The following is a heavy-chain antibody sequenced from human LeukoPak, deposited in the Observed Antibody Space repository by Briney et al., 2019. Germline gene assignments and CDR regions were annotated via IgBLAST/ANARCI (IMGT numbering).Heavy chain of an antibody. D-gene: IGHD2-2*01. V-gene: IGHV3-23*01. J-gene: IGHJ4*02. CDR1: GFTFSSYA. Sequence: GGSLRLSCAASGFTFSSYAMSWVRQAPGKGLEWVSAISGSGGSTYYADSVKGRFTISRDNSKNTLYLQMNSLRAEDTAVYYCARGRQLVVPAAMLYFDYWGQGTLVTVSS. CDR2: ISGSGGST. CDR3: ARGRQLVVPAAMLYFDY.